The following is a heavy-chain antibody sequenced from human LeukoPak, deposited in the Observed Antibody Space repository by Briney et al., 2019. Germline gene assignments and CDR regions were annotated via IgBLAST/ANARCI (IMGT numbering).Heavy chain of an antibody. CDR3: ARGIGGYNYDCFDY. J-gene: IGHJ4*02. D-gene: IGHD5-18*01. V-gene: IGHV4-39*02. CDR1: GGSISSSTYY. Sequence: SETLSLTCTVSGGSISSSTYYWGWIRQPPGKGLEWIGSIDYHGSTYYNPSLKTRVTISVDTSRNQFSLKLSSVTAADTAVYYRARGIGGYNYDCFDYWGQGTLVTVSS. CDR2: IDYHGST.